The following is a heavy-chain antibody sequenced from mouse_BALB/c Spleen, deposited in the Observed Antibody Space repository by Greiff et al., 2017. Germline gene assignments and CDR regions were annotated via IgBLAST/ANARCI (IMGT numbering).Heavy chain of an antibody. CDR1: GFSLSTSGMG. J-gene: IGHJ2*01. CDR3: ARRARGIDY. D-gene: IGHD3-3*01. V-gene: IGHV8-12*01. CDR2: IYWDDDT. Sequence: QVTLKESGPGILQPSQTLSLTCSFSGFSLSTSGMGVSRIRQPSGKGLEWLAHIYWDDDTRYHPSLKSRLTISKDTSSNQIFLKITSVDTADTATYYCARRARGIDYWGQGTTLTVSS.